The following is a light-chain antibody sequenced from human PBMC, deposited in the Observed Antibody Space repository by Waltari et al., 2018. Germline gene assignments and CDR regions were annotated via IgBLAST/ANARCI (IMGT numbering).Light chain of an antibody. CDR2: AAS. J-gene: IGKJ1*01. V-gene: IGKV1-NL1*01. Sequence: DIQMTQSPSSLSPSVGDRVTITCRASQGITNSLAWYQQKPGKAPKLLLYAASRLESGVPSRFSGIGSGTDYTLTISSLQPEDFATYFCQQYYTPPWTFGQGTKVEIK. CDR1: QGITNS. CDR3: QQYYTPPWT.